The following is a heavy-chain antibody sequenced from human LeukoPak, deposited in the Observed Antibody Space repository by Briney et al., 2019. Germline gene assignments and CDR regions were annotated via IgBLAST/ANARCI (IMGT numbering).Heavy chain of an antibody. D-gene: IGHD3-10*01. CDR2: ISYDGSNK. V-gene: IGHV3-30-3*01. CDR1: GFTFSSYA. J-gene: IGHJ4*02. CDR3: ARDYGSDY. Sequence: GGSLRLSCAASGFTFSSYAMGWVRQAPGKGLEWVAVISYDGSNKYYADSVKGRFTISRDNSKNTLYLQMNSLRAEDTAVYYCARDYGSDYWGQGTLVTVSS.